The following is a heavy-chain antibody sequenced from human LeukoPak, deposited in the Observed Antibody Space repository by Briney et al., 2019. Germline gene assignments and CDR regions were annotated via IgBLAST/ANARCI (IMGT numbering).Heavy chain of an antibody. CDR1: GFTFSTYS. CDR3: ARDRNPRRDGYNPYYYYGMDV. J-gene: IGHJ6*02. CDR2: ISSSSSYI. D-gene: IGHD5-24*01. V-gene: IGHV3-21*01. Sequence: GGSLRLSCAASGFTFSTYSMNWVRQAPGKGLEGVSSISSSSSYIYYADSVKGRFTISRDNAKNSLYLQMNSLRAEDTAVYYCARDRNPRRDGYNPYYYYGMDVWGQGTTVTVSS.